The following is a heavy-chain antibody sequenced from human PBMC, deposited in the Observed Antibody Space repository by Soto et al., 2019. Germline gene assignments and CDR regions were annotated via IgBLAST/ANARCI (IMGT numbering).Heavy chain of an antibody. CDR3: TTATVSPFGY. CDR2: IKSKTDGRTT. J-gene: IGHJ4*02. V-gene: IGHV3-15*01. CDR1: GFTFSNAW. Sequence: EVQLVESGGGLVKPGGSLRLSCAASGFTFSNAWMSWVRQAPGKGLEWVGRIKSKTDGRTTDYAAPVKGRFTISRDDSNNTLYLQMNSLKTEDTAVYYCTTATVSPFGYWGQGTLVTVSS.